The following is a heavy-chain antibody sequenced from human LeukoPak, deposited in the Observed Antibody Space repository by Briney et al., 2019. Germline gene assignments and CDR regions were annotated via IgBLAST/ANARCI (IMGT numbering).Heavy chain of an antibody. J-gene: IGHJ6*02. CDR2: IYSGGST. V-gene: IGHV3-66*01. CDR3: AREHSSSWHYYYYGMDV. CDR1: GFTVSTNY. D-gene: IGHD6-13*01. Sequence: GGSLRLSCAASGFTVSTNYMSWDRQAPGKGLEWVSLIYSGGSTYYADSVKGRFTISRDNSKNTLYLQMNSLRAEDTAVYYCAREHSSSWHYYYYGMDVWGQGTTVTVSS.